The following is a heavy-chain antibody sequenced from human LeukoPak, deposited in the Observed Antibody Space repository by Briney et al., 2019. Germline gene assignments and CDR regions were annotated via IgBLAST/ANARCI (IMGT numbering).Heavy chain of an antibody. D-gene: IGHD3-3*01. V-gene: IGHV4-59*01. Sequence: PSETLSLTCTVSGGSISSYYWSWIRQPPGKGLEWIGYIYYSGSTNYNPSLKSRVTISVDTSKNQFSLKLSSVTAADTDVYYCARDLPYYDFWSGYYHNWFDPWGQGTLVTVSS. CDR1: GGSISSYY. CDR3: ARDLPYYDFWSGYYHNWFDP. J-gene: IGHJ5*02. CDR2: IYYSGST.